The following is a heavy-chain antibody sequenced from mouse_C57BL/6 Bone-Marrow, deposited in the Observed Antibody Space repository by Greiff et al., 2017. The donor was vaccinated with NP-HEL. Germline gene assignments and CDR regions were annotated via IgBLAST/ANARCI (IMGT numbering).Heavy chain of an antibody. V-gene: IGHV1-64*01. D-gene: IGHD2-3*01. Sequence: QVQLQQPGAELVKPGASVKLSCKASGYTFTSYWMHWVKQRPGQGLEWIGMIHPNSGSTNYNEKFKSKATLTVDKSSSTAYMQLSSLTSEDSAVYYCARRIYDGYRGRHFTDAMDYWGQGTSVTVSS. J-gene: IGHJ4*01. CDR3: ARRIYDGYRGRHFTDAMDY. CDR2: IHPNSGST. CDR1: GYTFTSYW.